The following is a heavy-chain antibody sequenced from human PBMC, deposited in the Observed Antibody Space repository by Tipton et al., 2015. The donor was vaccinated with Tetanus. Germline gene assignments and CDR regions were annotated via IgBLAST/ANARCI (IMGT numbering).Heavy chain of an antibody. D-gene: IGHD5-12*01. V-gene: IGHV4-59*11. Sequence: GLVKPSETLSLTCTVSGGSLSSLLWAWTRLSPGKGLEWIGYIDHSGNTNYNPSLRSRVTMSLDTSKNQFSLKVTSVTAADTAVYFCARKLADYNGGGMDVWGPGTTVTVSS. CDR3: ARKLADYNGGGMDV. CDR2: IDHSGNT. CDR1: GGSLSSLL. J-gene: IGHJ6*02.